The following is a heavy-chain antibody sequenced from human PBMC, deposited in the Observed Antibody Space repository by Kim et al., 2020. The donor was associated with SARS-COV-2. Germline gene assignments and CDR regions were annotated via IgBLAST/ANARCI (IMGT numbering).Heavy chain of an antibody. CDR3: AKAGYSSSSWYFDY. J-gene: IGHJ4*02. V-gene: IGHV3-30*18. CDR1: GFTFSSYG. D-gene: IGHD6-13*01. CDR2: ISYDGSNK. Sequence: GGSLRLSCAASGFTFSSYGMHWVRQAPGKGLEWVAVISYDGSNKYYADSVKGRFTISRDNSKNTLYLQMNSLRAEDTAVYYCAKAGYSSSSWYFDYWGQGTLGNVSS.